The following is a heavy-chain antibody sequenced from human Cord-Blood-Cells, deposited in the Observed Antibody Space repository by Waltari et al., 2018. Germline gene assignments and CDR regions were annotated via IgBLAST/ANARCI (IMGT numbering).Heavy chain of an antibody. CDR3: ARCLLWCGESSVDY. CDR1: GYTFTGYY. CDR2: INPNSGGT. Sequence: QVQLVQSGAEVKKPGASVKVSCKASGYTFTGYYMHWVRQAPGQGLEWMGWINPNSGGTNYAQKCQGRVTMTRDTSISTAYMELSRVRSDDTAVYYCARCLLWCGESSVDYWGQGTLVTVSS. V-gene: IGHV1-2*02. J-gene: IGHJ4*02. D-gene: IGHD3-10*01.